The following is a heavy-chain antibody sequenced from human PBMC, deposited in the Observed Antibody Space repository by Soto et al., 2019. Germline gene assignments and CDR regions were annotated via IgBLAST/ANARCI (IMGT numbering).Heavy chain of an antibody. D-gene: IGHD3-10*01. CDR2: IKHDGSEK. CDR1: GFTFGSSW. V-gene: IGHV3-7*04. J-gene: IGHJ3*02. Sequence: EVQVVESGGGLVQPGGSLRLSCAASGFTFGSSWMSWVRQAPGKGLEWVANIKHDGSEKYYVDSVKGRLTISRDNAKNSLYLHMNSLRAEDTAVYYCERIWAYGFDIWGQGTKVTVSP. CDR3: ERIWAYGFDI.